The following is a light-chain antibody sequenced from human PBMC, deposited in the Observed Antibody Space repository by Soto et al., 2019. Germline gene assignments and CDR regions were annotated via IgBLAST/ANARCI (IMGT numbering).Light chain of an antibody. CDR2: AAS. V-gene: IGKV3-15*01. CDR1: QSVSTN. Sequence: EIVVTQSPGILSVSPGDRATLSCRASQSVSTNLAWYQQKPGQAPTLLIYAASTRATGIPARFTGSGSGTYFTLTIRSLQSEDFAVYYCQEYSKWPLFTFGPGTRVDIK. J-gene: IGKJ3*01. CDR3: QEYSKWPLFT.